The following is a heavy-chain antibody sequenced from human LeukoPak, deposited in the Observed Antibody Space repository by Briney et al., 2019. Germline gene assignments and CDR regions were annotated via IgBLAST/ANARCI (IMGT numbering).Heavy chain of an antibody. D-gene: IGHD3-10*01. CDR3: TTHYRPGSHYNIFDY. V-gene: IGHV3-15*01. CDR1: GFTFSNAW. J-gene: IGHJ4*02. Sequence: GGSLRLSCAASGFTFSNAWMSWVRQAPGKGLEWVSRIKSKTDGGTTDYAAPVKGRFTISRDDSKNTLYLQMNSLKTEDTAVYYCTTHYRPGSHYNIFDYWGQGTLVTVSS. CDR2: IKSKTDGGTT.